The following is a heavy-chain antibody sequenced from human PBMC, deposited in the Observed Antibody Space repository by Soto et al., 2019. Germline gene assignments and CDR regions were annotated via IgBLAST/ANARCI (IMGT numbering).Heavy chain of an antibody. Sequence: GGSLRLSCAASGFTFSSYVMSWVRQAPGKGLEWVSAISGSGGSTYYADSVKGRFTISRDNSKNTLYLQMNSLRAEDTAVYYCAIDSGSYYWAFDIWGQGTMVTVSS. CDR1: GFTFSSYV. CDR2: ISGSGGST. D-gene: IGHD1-26*01. V-gene: IGHV3-23*01. J-gene: IGHJ3*02. CDR3: AIDSGSYYWAFDI.